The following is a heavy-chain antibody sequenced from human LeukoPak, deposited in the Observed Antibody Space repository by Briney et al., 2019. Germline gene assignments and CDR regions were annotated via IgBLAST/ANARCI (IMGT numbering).Heavy chain of an antibody. Sequence: SETLSLTCTVSGGSISSSSYYWGWIRQPPGKGLEWIGSIYYSGSTYYNPSLKSRVTISVDTSKNQFSLKLSSVTAADTAVYYCARVYYDSSGYYRRGDAFDIWGQGTMVTVSS. J-gene: IGHJ3*02. CDR1: GGSISSSSYY. CDR3: ARVYYDSSGYYRRGDAFDI. D-gene: IGHD3-22*01. V-gene: IGHV4-39*01. CDR2: IYYSGST.